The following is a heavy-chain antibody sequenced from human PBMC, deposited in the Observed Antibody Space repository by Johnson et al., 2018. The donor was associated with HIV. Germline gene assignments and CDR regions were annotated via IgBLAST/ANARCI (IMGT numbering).Heavy chain of an antibody. V-gene: IGHV3-30*02. CDR2: IRYDGSNK. CDR3: ASDSSSWYGSAFDI. Sequence: QVQLVESGGGVVQPGGSLRLSCAASGFTFSSYGMHWVRQTPGKGLEWVAFIRYDGSNKYYADSVKGRFTISRDNSKNTLYLQMNSLRAEDTAVYYCASDSSSWYGSAFDIWGQGTMVTVSS. J-gene: IGHJ3*02. CDR1: GFTFSSYG. D-gene: IGHD6-13*01.